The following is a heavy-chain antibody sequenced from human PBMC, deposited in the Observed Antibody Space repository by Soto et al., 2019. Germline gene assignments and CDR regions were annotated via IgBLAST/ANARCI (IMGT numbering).Heavy chain of an antibody. CDR2: TYYRSKWYN. CDR1: GDSVSSNSAA. J-gene: IGHJ6*03. V-gene: IGHV6-1*01. D-gene: IGHD6-19*01. Sequence: SQTLSLTCTISGDSVSSNSAAWNWIRQSPSRGLEWLGRTYYRSKWYNDYAVSVKSRITINPDTSKNQFSLQLNSVTPEDTAVYYCARDSSGWSHRYYYYYMDVSGKGTTVTVSS. CDR3: ARDSSGWSHRYYYYYMDV.